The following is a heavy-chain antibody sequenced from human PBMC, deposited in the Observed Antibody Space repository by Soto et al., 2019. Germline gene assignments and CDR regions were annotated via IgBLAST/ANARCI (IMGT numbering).Heavy chain of an antibody. CDR1: GGTFSSYT. V-gene: IGHV1-69*02. CDR2: IIPILGIA. CDR3: ARLGIAVAGTPLERYWYFDL. D-gene: IGHD6-19*01. J-gene: IGHJ2*01. Sequence: QVQLVQSGAEVKKPGSSVKVSCKASGGTFSSYTISWVRQAPGQGLEWMGRIIPILGIANYAQKFQGRVTITADKSTSTAYMELSSLRSEDTAVYYCARLGIAVAGTPLERYWYFDLWGRGTLVTVSS.